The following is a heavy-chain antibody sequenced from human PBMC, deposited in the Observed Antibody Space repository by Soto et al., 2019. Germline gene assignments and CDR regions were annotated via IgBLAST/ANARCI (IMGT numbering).Heavy chain of an antibody. CDR1: GGSFSGYY. Sequence: QVQLQQWGAGLLKPSATLSLTCAVYGGSFSGYYWGWIRQPPGKGLEWIGEINHSGSTNYNPSLKSHDTISVATTKNKFSLKQSSVTASDTAVYYCARGRLQRPAIVARDYWGQGTLVTVSS. CDR3: ARGRLQRPAIVARDY. V-gene: IGHV4-34*01. CDR2: INHSGST. D-gene: IGHD5-12*01. J-gene: IGHJ4*02.